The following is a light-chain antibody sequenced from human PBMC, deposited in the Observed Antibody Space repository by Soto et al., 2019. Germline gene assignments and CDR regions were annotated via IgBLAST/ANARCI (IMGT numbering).Light chain of an antibody. CDR1: QSVSSY. Sequence: EIVLTQSPATLSLSPGERATLSCRASQSVSSYLAWYQQKPGQAPRLLIYDASNRATGIPARFSGSGSGTDFTLTISSLESEEFAVYYCQQRSNWPPFTFGGGTKVEIK. CDR3: QQRSNWPPFT. V-gene: IGKV3-11*01. J-gene: IGKJ4*01. CDR2: DAS.